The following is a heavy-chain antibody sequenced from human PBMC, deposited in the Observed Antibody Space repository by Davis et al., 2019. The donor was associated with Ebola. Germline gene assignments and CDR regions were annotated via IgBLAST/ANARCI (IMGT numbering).Heavy chain of an antibody. J-gene: IGHJ5*02. CDR3: ARGYGDYGWFDP. Sequence: MPGGSLRLSCTLSGGSISNYSWSWVRPPPGKGLERIGYIYYSGTTQYNPSLRSRVAISLDTSKLQFSLRLNSVTAADTAVYYCARGYGDYGWFDPWGQGTLVTVSS. CDR1: GGSISNYS. V-gene: IGHV4-59*13. CDR2: IYYSGTT. D-gene: IGHD4-17*01.